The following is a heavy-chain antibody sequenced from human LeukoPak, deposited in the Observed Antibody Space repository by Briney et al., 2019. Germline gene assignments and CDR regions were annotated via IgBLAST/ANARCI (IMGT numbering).Heavy chain of an antibody. D-gene: IGHD1-26*01. J-gene: IGHJ4*02. CDR3: AKDPIFSGSYGVFDY. V-gene: IGHV3-23*01. CDR2: ISGSGGST. CDR1: GFIFSSYD. Sequence: GGSLRLSCAASGFIFSSYDMSWVRQAPGKGLEWVSDISGSGGSTDYADSVKGRFTISRDNSKNTVYLQMNSLRVEDTAVYYCAKDPIFSGSYGVFDYWGLGTLVTVSS.